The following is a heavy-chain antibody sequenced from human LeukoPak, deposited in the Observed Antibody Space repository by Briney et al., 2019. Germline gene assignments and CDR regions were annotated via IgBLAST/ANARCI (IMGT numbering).Heavy chain of an antibody. D-gene: IGHD4-17*01. CDR3: GYGDYADY. Sequence: SQTLSLTCTVSGGSICSGSYYWSWIRQPAGKGLEWIGRIYTSGSTNYNPSLKSRVTISVDTSKNQFSLKLSSVTAADTAVYYCGYGDYADYWGQGTLVTVSS. V-gene: IGHV4-61*02. J-gene: IGHJ4*02. CDR2: IYTSGST. CDR1: GGSICSGSYY.